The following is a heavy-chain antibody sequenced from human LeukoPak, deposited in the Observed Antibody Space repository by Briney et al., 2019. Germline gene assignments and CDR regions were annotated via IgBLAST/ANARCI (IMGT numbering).Heavy chain of an antibody. J-gene: IGHJ4*02. Sequence: ASVRVSFKASGYTFTRYYMHWVRQAPGQGVEWMGIINPSGGSTSYAQKFQGRVTMTRDTSTSTVYMELSSLRSEDTAVYYCARDVEGFPHYYFDYWGQGTLVTVSS. CDR3: ARDVEGFPHYYFDY. CDR1: GYTFTRYY. D-gene: IGHD2/OR15-2a*01. V-gene: IGHV1-46*01. CDR2: INPSGGST.